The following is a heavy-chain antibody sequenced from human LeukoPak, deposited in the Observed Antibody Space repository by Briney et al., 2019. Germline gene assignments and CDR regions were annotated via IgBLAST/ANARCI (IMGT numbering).Heavy chain of an antibody. D-gene: IGHD3-10*01. CDR3: ARYHYYGSGSFDY. CDR1: GFTFSTYA. J-gene: IGHJ4*02. CDR2: ISYDGSNK. V-gene: IGHV3-30-3*01. Sequence: PGGSLRLSCAASGFTFSTYAMHWVRQAPGKGLEWVAVISYDGSNKNYADSVKGRFTISRDNSKNMLYLQMNSLRAEDTAVYYCARYHYYGSGSFDYWGQGTLVTVSS.